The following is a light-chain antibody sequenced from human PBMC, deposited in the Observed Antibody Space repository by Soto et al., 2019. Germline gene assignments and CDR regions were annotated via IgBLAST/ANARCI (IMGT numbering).Light chain of an antibody. J-gene: IGLJ1*01. V-gene: IGLV2-14*01. CDR2: DVS. CDR1: SSDVGGYNY. CDR3: SSYSSSSTLYV. Sequence: QSALTQPASVSASPGQSITVYCTGTSSDVGGYNYVSWYQQHPGKAPKLMIYDVSDRPSGVSNRFSGSKSGNTASLTISGLQAEDEADYYCSSYSSSSTLYVFGTGTKVTVL.